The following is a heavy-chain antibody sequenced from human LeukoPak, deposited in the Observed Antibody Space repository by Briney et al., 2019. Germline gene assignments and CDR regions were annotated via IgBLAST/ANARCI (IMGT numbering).Heavy chain of an antibody. D-gene: IGHD7-27*01. Sequence: ASVKVSCKASGYTFTGYYMHWVRQAPGQGLEWMGWINPNSGGTNYAQKFQGRVTMTRDTSISTAYMELSRLRSDDTAVYYCARGHAWGSENAFDIWGQGTMVTVSS. CDR1: GYTFTGYY. CDR2: INPNSGGT. V-gene: IGHV1-2*02. CDR3: ARGHAWGSENAFDI. J-gene: IGHJ3*02.